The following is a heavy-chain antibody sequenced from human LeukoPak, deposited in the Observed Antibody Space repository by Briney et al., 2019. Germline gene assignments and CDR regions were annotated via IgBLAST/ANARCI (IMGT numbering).Heavy chain of an antibody. Sequence: SETLSLTCAVSGGSFSGYYWSWIRQPPGKGLEWIGEINHSGSTNYNPSLKSRVTISVDTSKNQFSLKLSSLTAADTAVYYCARDHGSGSYYRANPNPFDHWGQGTLVTVSS. CDR3: ARDHGSGSYYRANPNPFDH. CDR1: GGSFSGYY. CDR2: INHSGST. J-gene: IGHJ4*02. D-gene: IGHD3-10*01. V-gene: IGHV4-34*01.